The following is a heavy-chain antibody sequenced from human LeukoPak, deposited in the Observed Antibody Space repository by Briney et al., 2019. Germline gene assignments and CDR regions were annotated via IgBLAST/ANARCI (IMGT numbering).Heavy chain of an antibody. V-gene: IGHV4-59*01. D-gene: IGHD3-16*01. CDR3: ARVGRGDHTWGSYYCDH. CDR1: GDSFSCYH. CDR2: ISSSGST. Sequence: PSETLSLTCTVSVSGDSFSCYHWSWLRQPPGKGLEWIGYISSSGSTSCNLSLKSRVTISVDTSKSQFSLKLSSVTAADTAVYYCARVGRGDHTWGSYYCDHWGQGTLVTVSS. J-gene: IGHJ4*02.